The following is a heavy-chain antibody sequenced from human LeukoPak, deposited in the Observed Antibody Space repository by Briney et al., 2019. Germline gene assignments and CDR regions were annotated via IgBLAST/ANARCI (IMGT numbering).Heavy chain of an antibody. D-gene: IGHD5-24*01. Sequence: WGSLRLSCAASGFTFDDYAMHWVRQAPGKGLEWVSLISWDGGSTYYADSVKGRFTISRDNSKNSLYLQMNSLRAEDTALYYCAKDSGWPYYYYMDVWGKGTTVTVSS. CDR1: GFTFDDYA. J-gene: IGHJ6*03. V-gene: IGHV3-43D*03. CDR3: AKDSGWPYYYYMDV. CDR2: ISWDGGST.